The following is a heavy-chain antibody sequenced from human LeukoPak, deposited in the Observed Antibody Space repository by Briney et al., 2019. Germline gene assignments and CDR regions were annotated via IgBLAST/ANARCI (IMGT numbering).Heavy chain of an antibody. CDR1: GFTFSSYA. J-gene: IGHJ4*02. V-gene: IGHV3-23*01. CDR3: AKSCSSTSCYHNY. CDR2: ISGSGGST. D-gene: IGHD2-2*01. Sequence: PGGSLRLSCAASGFTFSSYAMSWVRQAPGKGLEWVSAISGSGGSTYYADSVKGRSTISRDNSKNTLYLQMNSLRAEDTAVYYCAKSCSSTSCYHNYWGQGTLVTVSS.